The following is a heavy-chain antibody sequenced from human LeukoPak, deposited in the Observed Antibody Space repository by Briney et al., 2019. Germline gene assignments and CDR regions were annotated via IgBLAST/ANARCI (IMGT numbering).Heavy chain of an antibody. J-gene: IGHJ3*02. Sequence: SVKVSCKASGYTFTNYSYGISWVRQAPGQGLEWMGRIIPILGIANYAQKFQGRVTITADESTSTAYMELSSLRSEDTAVYYCARPTCHPLRYFDCRNAFDIWGQGTMLTVSS. CDR1: GYTFTNYSYG. V-gene: IGHV1-69*04. CDR3: ARPTCHPLRYFDCRNAFDI. CDR2: IIPILGIA. D-gene: IGHD3-9*01.